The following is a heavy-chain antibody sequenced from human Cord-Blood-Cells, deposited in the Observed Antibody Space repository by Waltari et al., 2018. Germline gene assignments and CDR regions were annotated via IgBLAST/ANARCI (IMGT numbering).Heavy chain of an antibody. Sequence: EVQLLESGGGLVQHGGSLRLSCAASGFTFSSYAMSWVRQAPGKGLEWVSAISGSGGSTYYADSVKGRFTISRDNSKNTLYLQMNSLRAEDTAVYYCAKGGYEVGYHLDYWGQGTLVTVSS. J-gene: IGHJ4*02. CDR3: AKGGYEVGYHLDY. V-gene: IGHV3-23*01. D-gene: IGHD5-18*01. CDR2: ISGSGGST. CDR1: GFTFSSYA.